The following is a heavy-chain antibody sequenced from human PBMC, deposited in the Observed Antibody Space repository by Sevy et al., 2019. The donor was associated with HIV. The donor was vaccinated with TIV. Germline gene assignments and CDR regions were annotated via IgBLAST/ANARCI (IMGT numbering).Heavy chain of an antibody. V-gene: IGHV3-23*01. CDR3: AKVGTFLITFGGVIAKGLGD. CDR2: ISGSGGST. CDR1: GFTFSSYA. D-gene: IGHD3-16*02. Sequence: GGSLRLSCAASGFTFSSYAMSWVRQAPGKGLEWVSAISGSGGSTYYADSVKGRFTISRDTSKNTLYLQMNSLRAEDTAVYYCAKVGTFLITFGGVIAKGLGDWGQGTLVTVSS. J-gene: IGHJ4*02.